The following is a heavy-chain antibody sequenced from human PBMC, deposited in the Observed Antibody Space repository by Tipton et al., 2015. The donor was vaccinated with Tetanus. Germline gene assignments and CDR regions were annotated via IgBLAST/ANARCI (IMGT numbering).Heavy chain of an antibody. D-gene: IGHD5-18*01. CDR3: ARALWIQLAFTPFDY. Sequence: SLRLSCAASGFTFSSYGMHWVRQAPGKGLEWVAVIWYDGSNKYYADSVKGRFTISRDNSKNTLYLQMNSLRAEDTAVYYCARALWIQLAFTPFDYWGQGTLVTVSS. CDR1: GFTFSSYG. V-gene: IGHV3-33*01. J-gene: IGHJ4*02. CDR2: IWYDGSNK.